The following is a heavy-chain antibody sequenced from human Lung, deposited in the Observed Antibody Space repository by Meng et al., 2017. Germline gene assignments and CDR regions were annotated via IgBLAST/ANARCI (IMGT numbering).Heavy chain of an antibody. D-gene: IGHD4-11*01. J-gene: IGHJ4*02. CDR2: INHSGST. CDR1: GGSFSDYY. CDR3: ARGPTTMAHDFDY. Sequence: QVQLQQVGGGLLKPSETLSFTCVVSGGSFSDYYWSWIRQPPGKGLEWIGEINHSGSTNYNPSLESRATISVDTSQNNLSLKLSSVTAADSAVYYCARGPTTMAHDFDYWGQGTLVTVSS. V-gene: IGHV4-34*01.